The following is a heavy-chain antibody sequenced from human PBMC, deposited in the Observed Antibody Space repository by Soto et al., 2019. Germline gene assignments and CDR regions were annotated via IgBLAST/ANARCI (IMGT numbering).Heavy chain of an antibody. D-gene: IGHD4-4*01. V-gene: IGHV3-66*01. CDR2: IYSGGST. Sequence: GGSLRLSCAASGFTVSSNYMSWVRQAPGKGLEWVSVIYSGGSTYYADSVKGRFTISRDNSKNTLYLQMNSLRAEDTAVYYCARDQHLTTVTRRGPFDYWGQGTLVTVSS. CDR1: GFTVSSNY. J-gene: IGHJ4*02. CDR3: ARDQHLTTVTRRGPFDY.